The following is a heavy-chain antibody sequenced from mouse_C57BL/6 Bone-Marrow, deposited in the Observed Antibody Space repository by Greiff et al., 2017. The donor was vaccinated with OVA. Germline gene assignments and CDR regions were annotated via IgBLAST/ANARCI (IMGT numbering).Heavy chain of an antibody. V-gene: IGHV14-4*01. CDR1: GFNIKDDY. D-gene: IGHD1-1*01. CDR2: IDPETGDT. Sequence: EVQLQQSGAELVRPGASVKLSCTASGFNIKDDYMHWVKQRPEKGLEWIGWIDPETGDTDYASKFQGKATITADTSANTAYLQLSSLTSEDTAVYYCTILRRDFDYWGQGTTLTVSS. J-gene: IGHJ2*01. CDR3: TILRRDFDY.